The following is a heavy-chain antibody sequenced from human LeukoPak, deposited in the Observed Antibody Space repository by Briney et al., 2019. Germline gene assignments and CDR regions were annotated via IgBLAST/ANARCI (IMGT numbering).Heavy chain of an antibody. CDR1: GGSFSGYY. CDR2: INHSGST. Sequence: YPSETLSLTCAVYGGSFSGYYWSWIRQPPGKGLEWIGEINHSGSTNYNPSLKSRVTILVDTSKNQFSLKLSSVTAADTAVYYCARGPGVVVTARHAFDIWGQGTMVTVSS. J-gene: IGHJ3*02. D-gene: IGHD2-21*02. V-gene: IGHV4-34*01. CDR3: ARGPGVVVTARHAFDI.